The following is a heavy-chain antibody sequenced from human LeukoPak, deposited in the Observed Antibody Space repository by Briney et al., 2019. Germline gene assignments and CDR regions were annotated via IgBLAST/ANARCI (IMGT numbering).Heavy chain of an antibody. CDR3: ATGVAASDDY. CDR1: GGSISSYY. D-gene: IGHD3-3*01. V-gene: IGHV4-59*01. CDR2: IYYSGST. J-gene: IGHJ4*02. Sequence: SETLSLTCTVSGGSISSYYWSWIRQPPGKGLEWIGYIYYSGSTNYNPSLKSRVTISVDTSKNQFSLKLSSVTAEDTAVYYCATGVAASDDYWGQGTLVTVSS.